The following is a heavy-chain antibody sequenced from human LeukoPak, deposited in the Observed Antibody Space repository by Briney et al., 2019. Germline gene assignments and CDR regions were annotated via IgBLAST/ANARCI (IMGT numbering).Heavy chain of an antibody. CDR2: ISSSGSYI. D-gene: IGHD3-22*01. CDR3: ARHDSSGYSPHATDY. CDR1: GFTFSSYS. Sequence: PGGSLRLSCAASGFTFSSYSMNWVRQAPGKGLEWVSSISSSGSYIYYADSVKGRFTISRDNAKNSLYLQMNSLRAEDTALYYCARHDSSGYSPHATDYWGQGTLVTVSS. V-gene: IGHV3-21*04. J-gene: IGHJ4*02.